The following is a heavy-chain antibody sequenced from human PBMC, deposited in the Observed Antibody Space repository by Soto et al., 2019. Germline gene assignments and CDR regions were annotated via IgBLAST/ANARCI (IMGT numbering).Heavy chain of an antibody. CDR1: GGTFSSYT. Sequence: QVQLVQSGAEVKKPGSSVKVSCKASGGTFSSYTISWVRQAPGQGLEWMGRIIPILGIANYAQKFQGRVTITADKSTSTAYMELSSLRSEDTAVYYCARFGSGSYLGLDYWGQGTLVTVSS. CDR2: IIPILGIA. J-gene: IGHJ4*02. V-gene: IGHV1-69*02. CDR3: ARFGSGSYLGLDY. D-gene: IGHD1-26*01.